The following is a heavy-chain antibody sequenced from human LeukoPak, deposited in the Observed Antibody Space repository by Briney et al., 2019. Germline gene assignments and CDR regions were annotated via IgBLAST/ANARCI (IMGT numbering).Heavy chain of an antibody. CDR3: ARGLRGRSNTAMVFDY. J-gene: IGHJ4*02. CDR1: GFTFSSYG. D-gene: IGHD5-18*01. CDR2: ISSSSSYI. V-gene: IGHV3-21*01. Sequence: GGSLRLSCAAAGFTFSSYGMHWVRQAPGKGLEWVSSISSSSSYIYYADSVKGRFTISRDNAKNSLYLQMNSLRAEDTAVYYCARGLRGRSNTAMVFDYWGQGTLVTVSS.